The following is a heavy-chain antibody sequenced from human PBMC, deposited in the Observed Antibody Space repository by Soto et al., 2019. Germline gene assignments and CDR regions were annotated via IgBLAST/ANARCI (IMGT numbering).Heavy chain of an antibody. CDR3: ARHAGTPRYGMDV. Sequence: SETLSLTCTVSGGSISSYYWSWIRQPPGKGLEWIGYIYYSGSTNYNPSLKSRVTISVDTSKNQFSLKLSSVTAADTAVYYCARHAGTPRYGMDVWGQGTTVTVS. CDR2: IYYSGST. D-gene: IGHD1-7*01. J-gene: IGHJ6*02. V-gene: IGHV4-59*08. CDR1: GGSISSYY.